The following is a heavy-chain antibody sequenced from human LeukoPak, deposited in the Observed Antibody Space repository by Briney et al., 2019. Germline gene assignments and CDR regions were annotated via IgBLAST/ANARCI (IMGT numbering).Heavy chain of an antibody. D-gene: IGHD2-15*01. CDR1: GGSISSGDYY. CDR2: IYHSGST. CDR3: ARAIHCSGGNCYYLNDY. Sequence: PSETLSLTCTVSGGSISSGDYYWGWIRQPPGKGLEWIGSIYHSGSTYYNPSLKSRVTISVDTSKNQFSPKLSSVTAADTAVYYCARAIHCSGGNCYYLNDYWGQGTLVTVSS. J-gene: IGHJ4*02. V-gene: IGHV4-39*07.